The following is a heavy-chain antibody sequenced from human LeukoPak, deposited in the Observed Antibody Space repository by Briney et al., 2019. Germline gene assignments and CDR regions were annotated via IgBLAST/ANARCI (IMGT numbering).Heavy chain of an antibody. D-gene: IGHD5-24*01. CDR3: ARDLGMATITSVDY. CDR1: GYTFTGYY. V-gene: IGHV1-2*02. J-gene: IGHJ4*02. CDR2: INPNSVGT. Sequence: ASVKVSCKASGYTFTGYYMHWVRQAPGQGLEWMGWINPNSVGTNYAQKFQGRVTMTSDTSISTAYIELSSVSSDGTALYYCARDLGMATITSVDYWGQGTLVTVSS.